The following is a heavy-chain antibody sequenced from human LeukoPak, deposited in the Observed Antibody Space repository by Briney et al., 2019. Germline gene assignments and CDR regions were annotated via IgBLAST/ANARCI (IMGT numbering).Heavy chain of an antibody. J-gene: IGHJ5*02. Sequence: SETLSLTCTVSGGSISSSSYYWGWIRQPPGKGLEWIGSIYYSGSTYYNPSLKSRVTISVDTSKNQFSLKLSSVTAADTAVYYCARRQQQLVFDPWGQGTLVTVYS. CDR1: GGSISSSSYY. D-gene: IGHD6-13*01. CDR2: IYYSGST. V-gene: IGHV4-39*07. CDR3: ARRQQQLVFDP.